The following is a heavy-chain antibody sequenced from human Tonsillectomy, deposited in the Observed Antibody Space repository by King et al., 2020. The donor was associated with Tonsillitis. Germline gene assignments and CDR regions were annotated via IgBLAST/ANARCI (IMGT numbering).Heavy chain of an antibody. D-gene: IGHD2-2*01. V-gene: IGHV3-53*01. J-gene: IGHJ3*02. CDR3: AALSELVPAAMGLGAFDI. Sequence: QLVQSGGGLIQPGGSLRLSCAASGFTVSSPYMGWVRQAPGKGLECVSVIYSGGSTYYADSVKGRFTVSRDNSKDTLSLQMNRPRVEDTAVYYCAALSELVPAAMGLGAFDIWGQGTMVTVSS. CDR2: IYSGGST. CDR1: GFTVSSPY.